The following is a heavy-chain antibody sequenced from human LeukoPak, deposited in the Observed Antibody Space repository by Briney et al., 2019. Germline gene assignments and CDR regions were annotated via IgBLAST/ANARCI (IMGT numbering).Heavy chain of an antibody. D-gene: IGHD5-18*01. CDR2: IGSGGRSI. J-gene: IGHJ6*04. Sequence: GGSLILSCAASGFTFSSYAMNWVRQAPGKGLEWVSNIGSGGRSIYYADSVKGRFTISRDNAKNSLYLQMNSLRAEDTAVYYCARRLPYYGMDVWGKGTTVPVPS. CDR3: ARRLPYYGMDV. V-gene: IGHV3-48*03. CDR1: GFTFSSYA.